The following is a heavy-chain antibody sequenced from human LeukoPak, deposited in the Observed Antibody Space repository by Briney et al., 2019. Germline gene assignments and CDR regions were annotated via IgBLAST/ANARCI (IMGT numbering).Heavy chain of an antibody. V-gene: IGHV3-74*01. Sequence: PGGSLRLSCAASGFTFDDYAMHWVRQAPGKGLVWVSRINTDGSSTSYADSVKGRFTISRDNSKNTLYLQMNSLRAEDTAVYYCAKDGPVSSTGWYLDYWGQGTLVTVSS. J-gene: IGHJ4*02. D-gene: IGHD6-19*01. CDR3: AKDGPVSSTGWYLDY. CDR1: GFTFDDYA. CDR2: INTDGSST.